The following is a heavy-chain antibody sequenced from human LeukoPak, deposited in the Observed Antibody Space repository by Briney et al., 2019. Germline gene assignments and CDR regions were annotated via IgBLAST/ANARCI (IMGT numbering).Heavy chain of an antibody. CDR3: AQRGVSGSPGNYAFDI. Sequence: PGGSLRLSCAASGFTFSNYGMSWVRQAPGKGLEWVSATPSNGGTTYYADSVKGRFTISRDNSKNALYLQMNSLRAEDTAVYYCAQRGVSGSPGNYAFDIWGQGTMVTVSS. V-gene: IGHV3-23*01. CDR1: GFTFSNYG. CDR2: TPSNGGTT. D-gene: IGHD1-7*01. J-gene: IGHJ3*02.